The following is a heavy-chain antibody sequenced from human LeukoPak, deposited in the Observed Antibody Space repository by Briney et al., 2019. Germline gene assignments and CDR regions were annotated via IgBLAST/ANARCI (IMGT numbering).Heavy chain of an antibody. CDR3: ARDKEWSGYSGYELWYFAL. J-gene: IGHJ2*01. CDR2: INPNSGGT. Sequence: ASVKVSCKASGYTFTGYYMHWVRQAPGQGLEWMGWINPNSGGTNYAQKFQGRVTMTRDTSISTAYMELSRLRSDDTAVYYCARDKEWSGYSGYELWYFALWGRGTLVTVSS. D-gene: IGHD5-12*01. V-gene: IGHV1-2*02. CDR1: GYTFTGYY.